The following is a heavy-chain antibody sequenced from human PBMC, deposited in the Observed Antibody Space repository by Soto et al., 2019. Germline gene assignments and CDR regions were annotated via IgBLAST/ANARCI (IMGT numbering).Heavy chain of an antibody. CDR3: AKEGTTGIWRYYGMDV. V-gene: IGHV3-43*01. Sequence: GGSLRLSCAASGFTFDDYTMHWVRQAPGKGLEWVSLISWDGGSTYYADSVKGRFTISRDNSKNSLYLQMNSLRTEDTALYYCAKEGTTGIWRYYGMDVWGQGTTVTVSS. CDR2: ISWDGGST. CDR1: GFTFDDYT. D-gene: IGHD1-1*01. J-gene: IGHJ6*02.